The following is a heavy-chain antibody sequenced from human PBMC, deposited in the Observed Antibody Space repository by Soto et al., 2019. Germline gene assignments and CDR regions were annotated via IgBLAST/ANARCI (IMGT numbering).Heavy chain of an antibody. CDR3: ARDSVSDSSGYYFDY. CDR2: ISAYNGNT. Sequence: ASVEVSCKASGYTFTSYGISWVRQAPGQGLEWMGWISAYNGNTNYAQKLQGRVTMTTDTSTSTAYMELRSLRSDDTAVYYCARDSVSDSSGYYFDYWGQGTLVTVSS. D-gene: IGHD3-22*01. J-gene: IGHJ4*02. V-gene: IGHV1-18*01. CDR1: GYTFTSYG.